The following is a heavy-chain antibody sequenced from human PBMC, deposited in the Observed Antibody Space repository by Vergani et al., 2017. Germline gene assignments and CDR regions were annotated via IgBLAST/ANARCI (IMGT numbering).Heavy chain of an antibody. CDR1: GGSFSGYY. D-gene: IGHD3-22*01. V-gene: IGHV4-34*11. Sequence: QVQLQQWGAGLLKPSETLSLTCAVYGGSFSGYYWSWIRQPPGKGLEWVGYIYYSGSTNYNPSLKSRVTISGDTSKNQFSLKLSSVTAADTAVYYCARGAQGDYDSSGYYDYWGQGTLVTVSS. CDR3: ARGAQGDYDSSGYYDY. CDR2: IYYSGST. J-gene: IGHJ4*02.